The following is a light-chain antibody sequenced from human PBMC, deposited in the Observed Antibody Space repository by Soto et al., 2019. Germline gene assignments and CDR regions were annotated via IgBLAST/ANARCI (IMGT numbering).Light chain of an antibody. J-gene: IGLJ2*01. V-gene: IGLV7-43*01. CDR2: NTS. CDR1: TGAVTSGYY. Sequence: QTVVTQEPSLTVSPGGTVTLTCASSTGAVTSGYYPNWFQQKPGQAPRALIYNTSNKHSWTPARFSGSLLGGKAALTLSGVQPEDEAEYYCMLSYGGARVFGGGTKLTVL. CDR3: MLSYGGARV.